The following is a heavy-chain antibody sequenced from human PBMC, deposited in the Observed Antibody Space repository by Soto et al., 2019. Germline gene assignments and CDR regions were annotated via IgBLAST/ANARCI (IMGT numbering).Heavy chain of an antibody. V-gene: IGHV4-30-4*01. CDR3: ARDFPLVREGPVTFDY. CDR1: GGSISSGDYY. Sequence: SETLSLTCTVSGGSISSGDYYWSWIRQPPGKGLEWIGYIYYSGSTYYNPSLKSRVTISVDTSKNQFSLKLSSVTAADTAVYYCARDFPLVREGPVTFDYWGQGTLVTVSS. D-gene: IGHD3-10*01. CDR2: IYYSGST. J-gene: IGHJ4*02.